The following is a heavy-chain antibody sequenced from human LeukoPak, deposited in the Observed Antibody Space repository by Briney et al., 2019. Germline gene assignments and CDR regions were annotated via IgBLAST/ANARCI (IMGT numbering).Heavy chain of an antibody. D-gene: IGHD6-13*01. CDR1: GFTFSSYW. J-gene: IGHJ3*02. V-gene: IGHV3-74*01. CDR2: INSDGSST. Sequence: GGSLRLSCAASGFTFSSYWMHWVCQAPGKGLVWVSRINSDGSSTSYADSVKGRFTISRDNAKNTLYLQMNSLRAEDTAVYYCASPVAAAGIFLAFDIWGQGTMVTVSS. CDR3: ASPVAAAGIFLAFDI.